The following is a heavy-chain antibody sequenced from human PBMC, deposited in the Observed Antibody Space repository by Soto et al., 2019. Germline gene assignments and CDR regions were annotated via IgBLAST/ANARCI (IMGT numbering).Heavy chain of an antibody. Sequence: NPSETLSLTCAVYGGSFSGYYWSWIRQPPGKGLEWIGEINHSGSTNYNPSLKSRVTISVDTSKNQFSLKLSSVTAADTAVYYCAREGGAAAGTAGDYYYYYYMDVWGKGTTVTVSS. CDR1: GGSFSGYY. CDR2: INHSGST. D-gene: IGHD6-13*01. J-gene: IGHJ6*03. V-gene: IGHV4-34*01. CDR3: AREGGAAAGTAGDYYYYYYMDV.